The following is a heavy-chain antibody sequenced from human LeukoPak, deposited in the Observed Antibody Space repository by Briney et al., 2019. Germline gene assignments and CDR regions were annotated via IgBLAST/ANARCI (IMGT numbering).Heavy chain of an antibody. J-gene: IGHJ4*02. CDR2: VYYSGSS. CDR1: GGSISSYY. V-gene: IGHV4-59*08. CDR3: ARHYDSSGHWYYFDY. Sequence: SETLSLTCTVSGGSISSYYWSWIRQPPGKGLDWIGYVYYSGSSNYNPSLKRRVPISVDTSKNQFSLKLSSVTAADTAVYYCARHYDSSGHWYYFDYWGQGALVTVSS. D-gene: IGHD3-22*01.